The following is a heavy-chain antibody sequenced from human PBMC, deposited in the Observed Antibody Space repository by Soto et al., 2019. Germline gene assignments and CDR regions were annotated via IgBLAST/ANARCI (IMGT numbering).Heavy chain of an antibody. CDR3: ARIGTLNWIDDY. Sequence: QVQLVQSGAEVKKPGSSVKVSCKASGGTFRSYVTSWVRQAPGQGLEWLGGIIPMYGTTYYAQTFQGRVTISADESTSTAFMELSSLRSEDTAVYYWARIGTLNWIDDYWGQGTLGTLS. CDR2: IIPMYGTT. D-gene: IGHD1-20*01. V-gene: IGHV1-69*12. CDR1: GGTFRSYV. J-gene: IGHJ4*02.